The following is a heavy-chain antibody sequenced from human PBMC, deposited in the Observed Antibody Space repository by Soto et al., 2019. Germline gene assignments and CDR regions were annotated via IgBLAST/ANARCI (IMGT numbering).Heavy chain of an antibody. J-gene: IGHJ4*02. CDR3: ARLVGYYDSSGYPRY. CDR2: IYSGGST. Sequence: HPGGSLRLSCAASGFTFSNAWMSWVRQAPGKGLEWVSVIYSGGSTYYADSVKGRFTTSRDNSKNTLYLQMNSLRAEDTAVYYCARLVGYYDSSGYPRYWGQGTLVTVSS. V-gene: IGHV3-53*01. CDR1: GFTFSNAW. D-gene: IGHD3-22*01.